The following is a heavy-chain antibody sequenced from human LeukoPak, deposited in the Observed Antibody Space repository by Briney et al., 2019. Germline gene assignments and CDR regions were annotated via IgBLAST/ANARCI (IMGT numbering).Heavy chain of an antibody. V-gene: IGHV3-30*01. J-gene: IGHJ4*02. CDR1: GFTFSSHA. D-gene: IGHD2-21*01. CDR2: ISYDGSNK. Sequence: GRSLRLSCAASGFTFSSHAMHWVRQAPGKGLEWVAVISYDGSNKYYADSVKGRFTISRDNSKNTLYLQMNSLRAEDTAVYYCARDVSAIYWGQGTLVTVSS. CDR3: ARDVSAIY.